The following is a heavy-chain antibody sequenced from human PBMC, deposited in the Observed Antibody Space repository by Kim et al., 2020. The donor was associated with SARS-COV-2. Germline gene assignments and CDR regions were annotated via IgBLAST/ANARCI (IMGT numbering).Heavy chain of an antibody. Sequence: SETLSLTCTVSGGSISSYYWSWIRQPPGKGLEWIGYIYYSGSTNYNPSLKSRVTISVDTSKNQFSLKLSSVTAADTAVYYCARDTTGTTGYFDYWGQGTLVTVSS. CDR3: ARDTTGTTGYFDY. J-gene: IGHJ4*02. D-gene: IGHD1-1*01. CDR1: GGSISSYY. V-gene: IGHV4-59*01. CDR2: IYYSGST.